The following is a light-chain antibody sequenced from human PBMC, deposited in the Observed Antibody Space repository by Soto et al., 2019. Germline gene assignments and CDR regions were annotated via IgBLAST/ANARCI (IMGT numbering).Light chain of an antibody. CDR3: SSFTSYSTLV. CDR2: DVN. V-gene: IGLV2-14*03. CDR1: SRDVGGYSY. Sequence: QSALTQPDSVSGSPGQSITISCTGTSRDVGGYSYVSWYQQHPGKAPKLMSYDVNNRPSGVSDRFSGSKSGNTASLTISGLQAEDESDYYCSSFTSYSTLVFGGGTKLTVL. J-gene: IGLJ2*01.